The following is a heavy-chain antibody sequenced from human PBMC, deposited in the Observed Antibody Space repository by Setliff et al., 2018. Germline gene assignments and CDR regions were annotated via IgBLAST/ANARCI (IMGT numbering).Heavy chain of an antibody. V-gene: IGHV7-4-1*02. D-gene: IGHD3-10*01. CDR2: INTNTGNP. J-gene: IGHJ6*03. Sequence: ASVKVSCKASGYTFSSYAMNWVRQAPGQGLEYMGWINTNTGNPSYAQGFTGRFVFSLDTSVSTAYLQISSLKAEDTAVYYCARASRFGTIVYRGYYYMDVWGKGTTVTVSS. CDR1: GYTFSSYA. CDR3: ARASRFGTIVYRGYYYMDV.